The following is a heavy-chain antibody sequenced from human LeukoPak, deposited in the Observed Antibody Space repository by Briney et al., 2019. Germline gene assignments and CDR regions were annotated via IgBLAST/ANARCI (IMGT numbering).Heavy chain of an antibody. Sequence: GGSLRLSCATSGFTFNNYWMNWVRQAPGKGLEWVANIKEDGSEKYYVDSVKGRFTISRDNAKNSLYLQMNSLRAEDTAVYYCARVAEVAAIRHDAFDIWGQGTMVTVSS. V-gene: IGHV3-7*01. D-gene: IGHD2-15*01. CDR3: ARVAEVAAIRHDAFDI. CDR2: IKEDGSEK. CDR1: GFTFNNYW. J-gene: IGHJ3*02.